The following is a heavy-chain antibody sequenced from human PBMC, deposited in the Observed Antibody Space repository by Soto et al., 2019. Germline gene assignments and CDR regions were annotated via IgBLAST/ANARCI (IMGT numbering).Heavy chain of an antibody. CDR1: GFTFSDYY. Sequence: PGGSLRLSCAASGFTFSDYYMSWIRQAPGKGLEWVSYISSSGSTIYYADSVKGRFTISRDNAKNSLYLQMNSLRAEDTAVYYCAREDYDYIWGSYLLDYWGQGTLVTVSS. CDR2: ISSSGSTI. J-gene: IGHJ4*02. V-gene: IGHV3-11*01. D-gene: IGHD3-16*02. CDR3: AREDYDYIWGSYLLDY.